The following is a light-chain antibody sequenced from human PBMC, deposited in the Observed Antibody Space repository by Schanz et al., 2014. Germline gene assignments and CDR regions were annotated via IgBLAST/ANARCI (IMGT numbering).Light chain of an antibody. CDR2: DVS. V-gene: IGLV2-14*01. CDR3: CSYAGSRWV. Sequence: QSALTQPASVSGSPGQSITISCTGTSSDVGGYNYVSWYQQHPGKAPKLMIYDVSNRPSGVSNRFSGSQSGNTAALTISGLQADDESDYYCCSYAGSRWVFGGGTKLTVL. J-gene: IGLJ3*02. CDR1: SSDVGGYNY.